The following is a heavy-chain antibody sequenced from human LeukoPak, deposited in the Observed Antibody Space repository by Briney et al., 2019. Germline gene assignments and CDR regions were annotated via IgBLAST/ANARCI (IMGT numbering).Heavy chain of an antibody. J-gene: IGHJ4*02. Sequence: PGGSLRLSCAASGFTFSSIAMSWVRQAPDKGLEWVSTISGSGGGTYYADSVKGRFTISRDDPKNTLYLQMNCLRADDTAVYYCAKDLGRYRNNFFDYWGQGNLVTVSS. D-gene: IGHD1-26*01. CDR1: GFTFSSIA. CDR2: ISGSGGGT. CDR3: AKDLGRYRNNFFDY. V-gene: IGHV3-23*01.